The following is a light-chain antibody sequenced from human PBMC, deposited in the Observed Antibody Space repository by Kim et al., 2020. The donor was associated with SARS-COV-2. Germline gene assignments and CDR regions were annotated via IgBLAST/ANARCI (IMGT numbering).Light chain of an antibody. V-gene: IGKV3-20*01. CDR2: GAS. CDR1: QSVSSNY. J-gene: IGKJ1*01. Sequence: SPRERAPLSCRASQSVSSNYLAGYQQKPGQAPRLLIYGASSRATGIPDRFSGSGSGTDFTLTITRLEPEDFAVYYCQQYSSSPATFGQGTKVDIK. CDR3: QQYSSSPAT.